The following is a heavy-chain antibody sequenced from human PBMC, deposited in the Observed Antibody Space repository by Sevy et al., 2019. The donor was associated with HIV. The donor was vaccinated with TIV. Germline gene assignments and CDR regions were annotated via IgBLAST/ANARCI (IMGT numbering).Heavy chain of an antibody. Sequence: GGSLRLSCAASGFTFSKYCMSWVRQPPGKGLEWVSTLSFGCGEINYADSVKGRFTISRDNSKSSVHLQMNNLRPEDTAVYYCAREGCTKPHDYWGQGTLVTVSS. CDR1: GFTFSKYC. CDR3: AREGCTKPHDY. J-gene: IGHJ4*02. CDR2: LSFGCGEI. D-gene: IGHD2-8*01. V-gene: IGHV3-23*01.